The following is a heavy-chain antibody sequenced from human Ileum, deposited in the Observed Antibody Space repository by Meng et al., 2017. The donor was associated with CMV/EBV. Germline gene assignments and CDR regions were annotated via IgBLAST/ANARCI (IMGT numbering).Heavy chain of an antibody. J-gene: IGHJ4*02. CDR2: ISGSGGST. CDR3: VRSANTYGRNYFDY. CDR1: GFTFSSYA. D-gene: IGHD3-10*01. V-gene: IGHV3-23*01. Sequence: GESLKISCAASGFTFSSYAMSWVRQAPGKGLEWVSAISGSGGSTYYADSVKGRFTISRDNADNSVFLRMTSLKVEDTALYYCVRSANTYGRNYFDYWGQGAPVTVSS.